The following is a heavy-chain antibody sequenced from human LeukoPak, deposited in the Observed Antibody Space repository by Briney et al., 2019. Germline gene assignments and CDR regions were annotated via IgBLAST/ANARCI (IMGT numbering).Heavy chain of an antibody. CDR3: ARGAGGFPWYFDL. Sequence: SETLSPTCTVSGGSISSGDYYWSWIRQPPGKGLEWIGYSYYSGSTYYNPSLKSRVTISVDTSKNQFSLKLSSVTAADTAVYYCARGAGGFPWYFDLWGGGTLVTVSS. CDR2: SYYSGST. J-gene: IGHJ2*01. CDR1: GGSISSGDYY. V-gene: IGHV4-30-4*01. D-gene: IGHD3-16*01.